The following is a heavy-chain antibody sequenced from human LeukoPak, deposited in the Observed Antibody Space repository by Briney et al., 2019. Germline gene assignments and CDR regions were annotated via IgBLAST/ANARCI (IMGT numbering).Heavy chain of an antibody. Sequence: GGSLRLSCAASRFTFSSYSMNWVRQAPGKGLEWVSSISSSSSYIYYADSVKGRFTISRDNAKNSLYLQMNSLRAEDTAVYYCARGAAGAFDIWGQGTMVTVSS. J-gene: IGHJ3*02. D-gene: IGHD2-15*01. CDR2: ISSSSSYI. CDR3: ARGAAGAFDI. CDR1: RFTFSSYS. V-gene: IGHV3-21*01.